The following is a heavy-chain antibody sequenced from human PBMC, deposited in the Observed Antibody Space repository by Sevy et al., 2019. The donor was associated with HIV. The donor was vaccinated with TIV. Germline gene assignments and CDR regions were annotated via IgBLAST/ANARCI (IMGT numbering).Heavy chain of an antibody. CDR2: ISGSGGST. J-gene: IGHJ6*02. CDR1: GFTFSSYA. V-gene: IGHV3-23*01. CDR3: AKDLKAIDYYYYGMDA. Sequence: GGSLRLSCAASGFTFSSYAMSWVRQAPGKGLEWVSAISGSGGSTYYADSVKGRFTISRDNSKNTLYLQMNSLRAEDTAVYYCAKDLKAIDYYYYGMDAWGQGTTVTVSS.